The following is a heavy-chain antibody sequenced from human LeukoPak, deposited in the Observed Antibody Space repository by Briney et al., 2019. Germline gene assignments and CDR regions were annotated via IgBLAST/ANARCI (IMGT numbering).Heavy chain of an antibody. D-gene: IGHD6-13*01. CDR2: IYHSGST. Sequence: TLSLTCAVSGGSISSGGYSWSWIRQPPGKGLEWIGYIYHSGSTYYNPSLKSRVTISVDRSKNQFSLKLSSVTAADTAVYYCARDTAAGTSWFDPWGQGTLVTVSS. CDR1: GGSISSGGYS. CDR3: ARDTAAGTSWFDP. J-gene: IGHJ5*02. V-gene: IGHV4-30-2*01.